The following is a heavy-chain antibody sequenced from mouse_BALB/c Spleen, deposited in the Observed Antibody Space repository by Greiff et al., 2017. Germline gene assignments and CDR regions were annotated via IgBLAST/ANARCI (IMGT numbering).Heavy chain of an antibody. V-gene: IGHV1S135*01. CDR3: ARWGGNPYYFDY. D-gene: IGHD1-1*02. CDR2: IDPFNGGT. J-gene: IGHJ2*01. CDR1: GYSFTSYY. Sequence: VQLKQSGPELMKPGASVKISCKASGYSFTSYYMHWVKQSHGKSLEWIGYIDPFNGGTSYNQKFKGKATLTVDKSSSTAYMHLSSLTSEDSAVYYCARWGGNPYYFDYWGQGTTLTVSS.